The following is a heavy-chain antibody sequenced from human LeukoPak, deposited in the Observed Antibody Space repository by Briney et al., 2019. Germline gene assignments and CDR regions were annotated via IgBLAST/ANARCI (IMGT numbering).Heavy chain of an antibody. CDR1: GFTFSSYS. CDR2: ISSSSSYI. J-gene: IGHJ4*02. CDR3: AGGRDHSNRDLDY. Sequence: PGGSLRLSCAASGFTFSSYSMNWVRQAPGKGLEWVSSISSSSSYIYYADSVKGRFTISRDNAKNSLYLQMNSLRAEDTAVYYCAGGRDHSNRDLDYWGQGTLVTVSS. D-gene: IGHD4-11*01. V-gene: IGHV3-21*01.